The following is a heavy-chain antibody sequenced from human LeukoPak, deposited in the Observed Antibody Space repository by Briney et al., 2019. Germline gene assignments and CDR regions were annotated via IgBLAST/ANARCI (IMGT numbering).Heavy chain of an antibody. V-gene: IGHV1-18*01. CDR3: ARGGRRTHYYDSSGYLSY. D-gene: IGHD3-22*01. CDR2: ISAYNGNT. CDR1: GYTFTSYG. J-gene: IGHJ4*02. Sequence: ASVKVSCKASGYTFTSYGISWVRQAPGQGLEWMGWISAYNGNTNYTQKLQGRATMTTDTSTSTAYMELRSLRSDDTAVYYCARGGRRTHYYDSSGYLSYWGQGTLVTVSS.